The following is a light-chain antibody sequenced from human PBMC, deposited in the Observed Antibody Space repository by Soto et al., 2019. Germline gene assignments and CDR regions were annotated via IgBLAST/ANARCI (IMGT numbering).Light chain of an antibody. J-gene: IGLJ2*01. CDR3: SSYTSSSTEV. CDR1: SSDVGGYNY. Sequence: QSALTQPASVSGSPGQSITISCTGTSSDVGGYNYVSWYQHHPGKAPKLMIYDVSNRPSGVSNRFSGSKSGNTASLTVSGLQAEDEADYYCSSYTSSSTEVFGRGTKLTVL. V-gene: IGLV2-14*03. CDR2: DVS.